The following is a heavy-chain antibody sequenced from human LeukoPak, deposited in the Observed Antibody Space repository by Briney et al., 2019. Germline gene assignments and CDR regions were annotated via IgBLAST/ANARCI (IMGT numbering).Heavy chain of an antibody. CDR2: VSYSGST. D-gene: IGHD1/OR15-1a*01. Sequence: SETLSLTCTVSGGSISSSSYYWGWIRQPPGKGLEWIGYVSYSGSTNYNPFLKSRVTISVDTSKSQFSLKLSSVTAADTAVYYCARVSLGLRLEQARYYYYMDVWGKGTTVTISS. V-gene: IGHV4-61*05. J-gene: IGHJ6*03. CDR3: ARVSLGLRLEQARYYYYMDV. CDR1: GGSISSSSYY.